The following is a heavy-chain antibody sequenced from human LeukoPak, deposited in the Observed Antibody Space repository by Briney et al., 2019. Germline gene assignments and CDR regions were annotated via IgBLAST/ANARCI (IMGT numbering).Heavy chain of an antibody. D-gene: IGHD3-10*01. CDR2: ISSSSTII. CDR3: ARSGVYYYGMDV. CDR1: GFTFSSHS. V-gene: IGHV3-48*01. J-gene: IGHJ6*02. Sequence: PGGSLRLSCAASGFTFSSHSMNWVRQAPGKGLEWISYISSSSTIIHYADSVKGRFTISRDDAKNSLYLQMNSLRAEDTAVYYCARSGVYYYGMDVWGQGTTVTVSS.